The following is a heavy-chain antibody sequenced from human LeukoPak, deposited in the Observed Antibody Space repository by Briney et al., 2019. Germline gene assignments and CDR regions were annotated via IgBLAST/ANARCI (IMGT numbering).Heavy chain of an antibody. D-gene: IGHD3-9*01. CDR1: GFTFSSYW. Sequence: GGSLRLSCAASGFTFSSYWMSWVRQAPGKGLEWVANIKQDGSEKYYVDSVKGRFTISRDNAKNSLYLQMNSLRAEDTAVYYCARVSGYYDILTGFYYYGMDVWGQGTTVTVSS. CDR2: IKQDGSEK. J-gene: IGHJ6*02. CDR3: ARVSGYYDILTGFYYYGMDV. V-gene: IGHV3-7*01.